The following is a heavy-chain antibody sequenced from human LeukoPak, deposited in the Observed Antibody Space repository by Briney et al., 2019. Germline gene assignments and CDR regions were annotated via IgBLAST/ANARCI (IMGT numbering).Heavy chain of an antibody. J-gene: IGHJ6*03. Sequence: SETLSLTCAVSGGSFSGYFWTWIRQPPGKGLEWIGESKDNGDTNYNSSLKSRVSISVDASKNQFSLRLISVTAADTAVYYCARGSSGWIEGLYYYYYMDVWGKGTTVTISS. D-gene: IGHD6-19*01. CDR2: SKDNGDT. V-gene: IGHV4-34*01. CDR3: ARGSSGWIEGLYYYYYMDV. CDR1: GGSFSGYF.